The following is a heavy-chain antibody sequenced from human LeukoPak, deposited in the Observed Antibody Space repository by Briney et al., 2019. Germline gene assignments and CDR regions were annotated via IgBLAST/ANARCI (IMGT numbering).Heavy chain of an antibody. CDR2: INPNSGGT. CDR1: RYTFTGYY. CDR3: ARDLYHYDSSGSRGTFDI. D-gene: IGHD3-22*01. V-gene: IGHV1-2*02. Sequence: ASVKVSCKASRYTFTGYYMHWVRQAPGQGLEWMGWINPNSGGTNYAQKFQGRVTMTRDTSISTAYMELSRLRSDDTAVYYCARDLYHYDSSGSRGTFDIWGQGTMVTVSS. J-gene: IGHJ3*02.